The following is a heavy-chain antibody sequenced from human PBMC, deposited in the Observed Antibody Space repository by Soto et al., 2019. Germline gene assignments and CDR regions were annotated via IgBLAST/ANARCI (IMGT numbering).Heavy chain of an antibody. J-gene: IGHJ6*02. V-gene: IGHV1-69*12. D-gene: IGHD2-2*01. CDR1: GGTFSSYA. Sequence: QVQLVQSGAEVKKPGSSVKVSCKASGGTFSSYAISWVRQAPGQGLEWMGGIIPIFGTANYAQKFQGRVTITADESTSTDYMELSSRRSEDTAVYYCARVNIVLVPAAIIYYGMDVWGQGTTVTVSS. CDR3: ARVNIVLVPAAIIYYGMDV. CDR2: IIPIFGTA.